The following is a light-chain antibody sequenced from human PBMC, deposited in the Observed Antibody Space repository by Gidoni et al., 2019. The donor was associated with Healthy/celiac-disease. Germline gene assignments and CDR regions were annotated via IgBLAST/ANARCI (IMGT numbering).Light chain of an antibody. CDR3: QQYGSSIT. CDR1: QRVSNSY. V-gene: IGKV3-20*01. CDR2: GAS. Sequence: EIVLTQYPGTLSLSPGERATLSCRASQRVSNSYLAWYQQNPGQAPRLLSYGASSRATGIPDRFSGSGSGTDFTLTISRLEPEDFAVYYCQQYGSSITFGQGTRLEIK. J-gene: IGKJ5*01.